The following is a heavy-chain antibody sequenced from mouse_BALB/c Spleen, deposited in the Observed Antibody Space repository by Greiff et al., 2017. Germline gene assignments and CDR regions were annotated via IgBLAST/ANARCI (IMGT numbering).Heavy chain of an antibody. CDR2: ISYSGST. J-gene: IGHJ3*01. CDR3: ARKGYHEDWFAY. V-gene: IGHV3-8*02. Sequence: EVKLVESGPSLVKPSQTLSLTCSVTGDSITSGYWNWIRKFPGNKLEYMGYISYSGSTYYNPSLKSRISITRDTSKNQYYLQLNSVTTEDTATYYCARKGYHEDWFAYWGQGTLVTVSA. CDR1: GDSITSGY.